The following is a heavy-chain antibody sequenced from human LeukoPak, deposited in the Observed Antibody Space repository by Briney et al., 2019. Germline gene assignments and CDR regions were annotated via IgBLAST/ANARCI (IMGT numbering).Heavy chain of an antibody. V-gene: IGHV3-48*03. CDR1: GFTFSSYE. CDR3: ARERLTCGGDCYDC. D-gene: IGHD2-21*01. J-gene: IGHJ4*02. CDR2: ISSSGSSI. Sequence: GGSLRLFCAASGFTFSSYEMNWVRQAPGKGLEWVSYISSSGSSIYYADSVKGRFTISRDNAKNSLYLQMNSLRAEDTAVYYCARERLTCGGDCYDCWGQGALSPSPQ.